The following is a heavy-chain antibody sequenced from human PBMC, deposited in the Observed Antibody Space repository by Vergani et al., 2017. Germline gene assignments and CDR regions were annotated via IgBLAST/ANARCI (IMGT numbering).Heavy chain of an antibody. V-gene: IGHV4-39*01. CDR1: GGSISSSSYY. Sequence: QLQLQESGPGLVKPSETLSLTCTVSGGSISSSSYYWGWIRQPPGKGLEWIGSIYYSGSTYYNPSLKSRVTISVDTSKNQFSLKLSSVTAADTAVYYCARLRNYYDSSGYYPADFDYWSQGTLVTVSS. CDR3: ARLRNYYDSSGYYPADFDY. D-gene: IGHD3-22*01. J-gene: IGHJ4*02. CDR2: IYYSGST.